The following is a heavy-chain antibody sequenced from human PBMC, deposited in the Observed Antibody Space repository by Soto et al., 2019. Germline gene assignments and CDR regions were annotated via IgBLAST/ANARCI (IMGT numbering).Heavy chain of an antibody. J-gene: IGHJ6*03. CDR3: ARMGYDFWSGYPPPYYYYYYYMDV. D-gene: IGHD3-3*01. V-gene: IGHV3-11*01. Sequence: GGSLRLSCAASGFTFSDYYMSWIRQAPGKGLEWVSYISSSGSTIYYADSVKGRFTISRDNAKNSLYLQMNSLRAEDTAVYYCARMGYDFWSGYPPPYYYYYYYMDVWGKGTTVTVSS. CDR2: ISSSGSTI. CDR1: GFTFSDYY.